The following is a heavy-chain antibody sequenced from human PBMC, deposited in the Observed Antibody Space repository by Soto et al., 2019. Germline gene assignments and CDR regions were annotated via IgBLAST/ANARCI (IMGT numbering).Heavy chain of an antibody. CDR2: IYYSGST. V-gene: IGHV4-59*01. CDR3: ARGGYYYYGMDV. CDR1: GGSLSSYY. J-gene: IGHJ6*02. D-gene: IGHD3-16*01. Sequence: SETLSLTCPVSGGSLSSYYWSWIRQPPGKGLEWIGYIYYSGSTNYNPSLKSRVTISVDTSKNQFSLKLSPVTAADTAVYYCARGGYYYYGMDVWGQGTTVTVSS.